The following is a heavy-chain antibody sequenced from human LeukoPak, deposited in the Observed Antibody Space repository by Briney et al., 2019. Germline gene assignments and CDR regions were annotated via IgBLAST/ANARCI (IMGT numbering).Heavy chain of an antibody. CDR2: INWNGGST. CDR3: AARPDIAAAGSAYYYYYMDV. J-gene: IGHJ6*03. Sequence: PGGSLRLSCAASGLTFSSYEMNWVRQAPGKGLEWVSGINWNGGSTGYADSVKGRFTISRDNAKNSLYLQMNSLRAEDTALYYCAARPDIAAAGSAYYYYYMDVWGKGTTVTVSS. V-gene: IGHV3-20*04. D-gene: IGHD6-13*01. CDR1: GLTFSSYE.